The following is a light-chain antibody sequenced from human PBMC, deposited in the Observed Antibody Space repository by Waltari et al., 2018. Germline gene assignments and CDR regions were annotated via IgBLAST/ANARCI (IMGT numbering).Light chain of an antibody. CDR1: SSDVGVYNY. CDR3: SSYTSRATWV. J-gene: IGLJ3*02. Sequence: QSALTQPASVSGSPGQSITISCTGTSSDVGVYNYFSLFQQPPNEAPSLLIFDVTTRPSGVSNLFSGSKSGNTASLTISGLQAEDEAYYYCSSYTSRATWVFGGGTRLAVL. V-gene: IGLV2-14*03. CDR2: DVT.